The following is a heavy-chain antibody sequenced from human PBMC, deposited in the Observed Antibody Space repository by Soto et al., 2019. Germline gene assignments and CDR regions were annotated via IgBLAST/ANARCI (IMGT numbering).Heavy chain of an antibody. V-gene: IGHV4-39*01. CDR1: GGSISSSSYY. CDR2: IYYSGST. CDR3: ARLCGRDTAMVTFAFDI. J-gene: IGHJ3*02. Sequence: QLQLQESGPGLVKPSETLSLTCTVSGGSISSSSYYWGWIRQPPGKGLEWIGSIYYSGSTYYNPSLKSRVTISVDASKNQFSLKLSSVTAADTAVYYCARLCGRDTAMVTFAFDIWGQGTMVTVSS. D-gene: IGHD5-18*01.